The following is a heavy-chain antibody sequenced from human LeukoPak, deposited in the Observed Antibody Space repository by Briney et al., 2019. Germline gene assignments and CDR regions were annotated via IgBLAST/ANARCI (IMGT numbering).Heavy chain of an antibody. J-gene: IGHJ4*02. V-gene: IGHV1-46*01. CDR2: INPSGGST. CDR3: AISRGYSGYFDY. Sequence: ASVKVSCKASGYTFTSYYMHWVRQAPGHGLEWMGIINPSGGSTSYAQKFQGRVTMTRDMSTSTVYMELSSLRSEDTAVYYCAISRGYSGYFDYWGQGTLVTVSS. CDR1: GYTFTSYY. D-gene: IGHD5-12*01.